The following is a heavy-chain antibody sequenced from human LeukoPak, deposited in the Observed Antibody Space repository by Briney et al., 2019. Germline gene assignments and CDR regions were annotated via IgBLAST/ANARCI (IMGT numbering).Heavy chain of an antibody. V-gene: IGHV3-74*01. CDR3: VVIVLG. J-gene: IGHJ4*02. Sequence: GGSLRLSCAASGFTITNYWMHWVRQAPGQGLVWVSRISSDGTTTNYADSVRGRLTISRDNAKNMLYLQMNSLRAEDTAIYYCVVIVLGWGQGTLVTVSS. CDR2: ISSDGTTT. D-gene: IGHD2-8*02. CDR1: GFTITNYW.